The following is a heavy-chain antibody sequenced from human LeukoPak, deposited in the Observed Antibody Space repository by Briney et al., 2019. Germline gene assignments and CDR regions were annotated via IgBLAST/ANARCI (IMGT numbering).Heavy chain of an antibody. Sequence: GASVKVSCKASGYTFTGYYLHWVRQAPGQGLEWMGWINPSSGGAKYAQNFQGRVIITTDTSISTAYMELSSLRSDDTAVYYCARSSPPTYYHLYYYMDVWGKGSTVTVSS. CDR1: GYTFTGYY. V-gene: IGHV1-2*02. CDR3: ARSSPPTYYHLYYYMDV. D-gene: IGHD1-26*01. J-gene: IGHJ6*03. CDR2: INPSSGGA.